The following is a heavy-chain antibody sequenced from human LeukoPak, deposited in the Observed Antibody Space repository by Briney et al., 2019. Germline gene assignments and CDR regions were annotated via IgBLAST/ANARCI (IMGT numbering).Heavy chain of an antibody. CDR3: ARVFGDYVVDY. Sequence: GGSLRLSWAASGFTFSSYSMNWVRQAPGKGLEWVSSISSSSSYIYYADSVKGRFTISRDNAKNSLYLQMNSLRAEDTAVYYCARVFGDYVVDYWGQGTLVTVSS. V-gene: IGHV3-21*01. CDR1: GFTFSSYS. CDR2: ISSSSSYI. J-gene: IGHJ4*02. D-gene: IGHD4-17*01.